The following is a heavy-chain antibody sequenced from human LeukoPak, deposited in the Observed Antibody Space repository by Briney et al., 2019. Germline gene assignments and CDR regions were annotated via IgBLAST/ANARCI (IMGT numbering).Heavy chain of an antibody. Sequence: GGSLRLSCEASGFTFSMYAMTWVRQAPGKGLEWVSAISGSGGSTYYADSVKGRFAISRDNSKNTLHLQMNSLRAEDTAVYYCTSGWHELGYFDTWGQGTLVTVSS. D-gene: IGHD6-19*01. J-gene: IGHJ4*02. V-gene: IGHV3-23*01. CDR1: GFTFSMYA. CDR3: TSGWHELGYFDT. CDR2: ISGSGGST.